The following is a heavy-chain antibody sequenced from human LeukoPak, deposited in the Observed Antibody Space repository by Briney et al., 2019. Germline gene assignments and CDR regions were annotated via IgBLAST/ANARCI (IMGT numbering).Heavy chain of an antibody. V-gene: IGHV3-23*01. CDR3: AKEATSTWYGGWFDR. D-gene: IGHD6-13*01. CDR2: INATTGRT. J-gene: IGHJ5*02. CDR1: GFTFSSYA. Sequence: PGGSLRDSCEASGFTFSSYAMSWVRQAPGRGLEWVSGINATTGRTYYADSVKGRCTISKDNSKNTLYLQMNSLRAEDTGKFYCAKEATSTWYGGWFDRWGQGTLVTVSS.